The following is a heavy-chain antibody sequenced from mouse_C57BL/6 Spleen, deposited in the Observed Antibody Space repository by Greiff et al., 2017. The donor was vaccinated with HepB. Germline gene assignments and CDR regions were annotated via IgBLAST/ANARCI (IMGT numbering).Heavy chain of an antibody. J-gene: IGHJ3*01. CDR3: ASPLYSNYESWFAY. CDR2: IWSGGST. CDR1: GFSLTSYG. Sequence: QVQLQQSGPGLVQPSQSLSITCTVSGFSLTSYGVHWVRQSPGKGLEWLGVIWSGGSTDYNAAFISRLSISKDNSKSQVFFKMNSLQADDTAIYYCASPLYSNYESWFAYWGQGTLVTVSA. V-gene: IGHV2-2*01. D-gene: IGHD2-5*01.